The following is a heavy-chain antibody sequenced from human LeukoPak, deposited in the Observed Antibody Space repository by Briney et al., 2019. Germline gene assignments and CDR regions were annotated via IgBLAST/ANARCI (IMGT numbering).Heavy chain of an antibody. D-gene: IGHD4-17*01. CDR2: IYTSGTI. CDR1: GGSVSSYY. Sequence: PSETLSLTRTVSGGSVSSYYWSWIRQPAGKGLEWIGRIYTSGTINYNPSLKSRVTMSLDTSKNQVSLKLTSVTAADAAVYYCARDGGRAPVTIRRGMDVWGQGTTVTVSS. CDR3: ARDGGRAPVTIRRGMDV. V-gene: IGHV4-4*07. J-gene: IGHJ6*02.